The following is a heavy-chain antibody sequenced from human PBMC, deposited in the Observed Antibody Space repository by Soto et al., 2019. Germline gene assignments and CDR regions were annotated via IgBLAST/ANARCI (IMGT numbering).Heavy chain of an antibody. J-gene: IGHJ6*02. CDR2: IRRSGSDI. V-gene: IGHV3-11*01. CDR1: GFTFSDYS. CDR3: ATVGYCSSTSCQTRYYYYGMDV. Sequence: NPGGSLRLSCAASGFTFSDYSMNWVRQGPGKGLEWVSYIRRSGSDIYYADSVKGRFTISRDNAKNSLFLQMNSLRAEDTAVYYCATVGYCSSTSCQTRYYYYGMDVWGQGTTVTVS. D-gene: IGHD2-2*03.